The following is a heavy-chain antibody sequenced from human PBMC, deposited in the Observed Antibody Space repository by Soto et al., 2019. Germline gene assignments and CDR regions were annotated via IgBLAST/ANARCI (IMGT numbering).Heavy chain of an antibody. CDR2: MNPNSGNT. CDR1: GYTFTSYD. D-gene: IGHD6-25*01. CDR3: ARERSSGAFDI. J-gene: IGHJ3*02. V-gene: IGHV1-8*01. Sequence: QVQLVQSGAEVKKPGASVKVSCKTSGYTFTSYDIYWVRQATGQGLEWMGWMNPNSGNTAYAQKFQGRVTMTRNTSISTAYMALSSLTSEDTAVYYCARERSSGAFDIWGQGTMVTVSS.